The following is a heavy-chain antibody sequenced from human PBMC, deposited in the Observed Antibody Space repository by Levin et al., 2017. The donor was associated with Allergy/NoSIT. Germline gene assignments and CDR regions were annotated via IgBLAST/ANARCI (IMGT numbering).Heavy chain of an antibody. J-gene: IGHJ5*02. Sequence: SETLSLTCNVSGGSIGSYYWSWTRQPPGKGLEWIGDIYNSGSTNYNPSLKSRVTMSVDTSKNHFSLKLSPVTAADTAVYFCARIRDGERSRFDPWGQGTLVIVSS. CDR2: IYNSGST. CDR3: ARIRDGERSRFDP. D-gene: IGHD4-17*01. CDR1: GGSIGSYY. V-gene: IGHV4-59*08.